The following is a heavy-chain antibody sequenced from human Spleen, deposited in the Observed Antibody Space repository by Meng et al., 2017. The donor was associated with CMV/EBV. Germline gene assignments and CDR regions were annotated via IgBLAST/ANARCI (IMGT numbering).Heavy chain of an antibody. D-gene: IGHD2-2*01. Sequence: SETLSLTCTVSGGPISSYYWSWIRQPPGKGLEWIGYIYYSGSTNYNPSLKSRVTISVDTSKNQFSLKLSSVTAADTAVYYCARVSAYCSSTSCYPYYYYYYGMDVWGQGTTVTVSS. CDR3: ARVSAYCSSTSCYPYYYYYYGMDV. V-gene: IGHV4-59*12. CDR1: GGPISSYY. CDR2: IYYSGST. J-gene: IGHJ6*02.